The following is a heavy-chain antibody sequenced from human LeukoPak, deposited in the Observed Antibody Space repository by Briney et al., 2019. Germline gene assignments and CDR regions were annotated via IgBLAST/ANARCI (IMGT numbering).Heavy chain of an antibody. Sequence: PSETLSLTCTVSGGSISSYYWSWIRQPRGKGLEWIGYIYYSGSTNYNPSLKSRVTISVDTSKNQFSLKLSSVTAADTAVYYCARKAGSGWYGLKFDYWGQGTLVTVSS. CDR1: GGSISSYY. CDR3: ARKAGSGWYGLKFDY. J-gene: IGHJ4*02. D-gene: IGHD6-19*01. CDR2: IYYSGST. V-gene: IGHV4-59*01.